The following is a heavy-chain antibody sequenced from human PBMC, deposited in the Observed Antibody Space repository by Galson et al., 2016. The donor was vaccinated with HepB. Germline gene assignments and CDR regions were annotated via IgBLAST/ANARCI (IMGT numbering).Heavy chain of an antibody. J-gene: IGHJ3*02. CDR3: ARDDRWYYYDSSGYYYGAFDM. CDR2: ISITSTTK. Sequence: SLRLSCAGSGFTLSRHSMNWVRQAPGKGLEWISYISITSTTKYYADSVKGRFTISRDNAKNSLYLQMNSLRDEDMAVYYCARDDRWYYYDSSGYYYGAFDMWGQGTMVAVSS. V-gene: IGHV3-48*02. D-gene: IGHD3-22*01. CDR1: GFTLSRHS.